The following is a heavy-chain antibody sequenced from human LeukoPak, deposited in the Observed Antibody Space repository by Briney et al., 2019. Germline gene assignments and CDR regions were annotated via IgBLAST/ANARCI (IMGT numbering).Heavy chain of an antibody. CDR3: AKVKWKLIGYFDY. V-gene: IGHV3-23*01. J-gene: IGHJ4*02. Sequence: GGSLRLSCLTSGFTFSTNAMSWVRQAPGKGLEWISGISGSGASTYYADSVKGRFTNSRDDSKNTLFLQMNSLRAEDTAVYFCAKVKWKLIGYFDYWGQGTLVTVSS. D-gene: IGHD1-20*01. CDR1: GFTFSTNA. CDR2: ISGSGAST.